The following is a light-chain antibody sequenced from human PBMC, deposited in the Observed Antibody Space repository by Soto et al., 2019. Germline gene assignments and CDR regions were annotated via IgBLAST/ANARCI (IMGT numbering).Light chain of an antibody. V-gene: IGLV2-14*01. CDR1: SSDVGADNY. J-gene: IGLJ1*01. CDR2: EVP. Sequence: QSALTQPASVSGSPGQSITISCTGTSSDVGADNYVSWYQQHPGKAPKLIIYEVPNRPSGVSTRFSGSQSGNTASLTISGLQAEDGADYFCSSYTTSNTPLYVFGTGTKVTVL. CDR3: SSYTTSNTPLYV.